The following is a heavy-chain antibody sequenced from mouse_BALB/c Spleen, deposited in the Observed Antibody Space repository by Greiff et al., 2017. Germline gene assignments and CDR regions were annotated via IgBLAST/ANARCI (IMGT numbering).Heavy chain of an antibody. CDR2: INPSNGRT. D-gene: IGHD1-1*01. V-gene: IGHV1S81*02. Sequence: QVQLQQPGAELVKPGASVKLSCKASGYTFTSYWMHWVKQRPGQGLECIGEINPSNGRTNYNEKFKSKATLTVDKSSSTAYMQLSSLTSEDSAVYYCARHYYGSSPWFAYWGQGTLVTVSA. J-gene: IGHJ3*01. CDR3: ARHYYGSSPWFAY. CDR1: GYTFTSYW.